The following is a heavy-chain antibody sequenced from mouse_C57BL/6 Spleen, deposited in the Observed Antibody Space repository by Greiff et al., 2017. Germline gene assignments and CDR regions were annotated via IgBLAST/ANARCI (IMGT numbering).Heavy chain of an antibody. CDR1: GYTFTSYG. CDR3: AREGTAQATGLFAY. V-gene: IGHV1-81*01. CDR2: IYPRSGNT. J-gene: IGHJ3*01. Sequence: VKVVESGAELARPGASVKLSCKASGYTFTSYGISWVKQRTGQGLAWIGEIYPRSGNTYYNEKFKGKATLTADKSSSTAYMELRSLTSEDSAVYFCAREGTAQATGLFAYWGQGTLVTVSA. D-gene: IGHD3-1*01.